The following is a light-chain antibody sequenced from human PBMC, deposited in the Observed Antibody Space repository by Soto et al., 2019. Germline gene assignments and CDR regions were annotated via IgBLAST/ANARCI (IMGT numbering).Light chain of an antibody. CDR1: SSDVGGYNY. CDR2: DVS. J-gene: IGLJ1*01. CDR3: SSYTSSSTYNYV. Sequence: QSVLTQPASVSGSPGQSITISCTGTSSDVGGYNYVSWYQQHPGKAPKLMISDVSNRPSGVSNRFSGSKSGNTASLTISGLQAEDEADYYCSSYTSSSTYNYVFGTETKVTVL. V-gene: IGLV2-14*01.